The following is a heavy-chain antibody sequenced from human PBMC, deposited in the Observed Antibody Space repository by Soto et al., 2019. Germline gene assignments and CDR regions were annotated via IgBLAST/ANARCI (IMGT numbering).Heavy chain of an antibody. CDR3: ARKGAAASYAHYYMDV. CDR2: VYYSGNT. V-gene: IGHV4-59*01. D-gene: IGHD6-13*01. Sequence: QVQLQESGPGLVKPSETLSLTCTVSGGSISPYYWSWIRQPPGKGLEWIGYVYYSGNTNYTPSLVIPVTISVDTSRNRFSLNLTPATAADTAVYYCARKGAAASYAHYYMDVWGRGTAFTCSS. CDR1: GGSISPYY. J-gene: IGHJ6*03.